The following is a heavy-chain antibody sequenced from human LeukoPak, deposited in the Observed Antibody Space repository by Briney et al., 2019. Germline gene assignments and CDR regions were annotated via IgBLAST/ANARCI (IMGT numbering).Heavy chain of an antibody. J-gene: IGHJ4*02. CDR2: ISSSSSSI. D-gene: IGHD2-15*01. CDR3: ARDQYSSFDY. CDR1: GFTVSSNY. Sequence: PGGSLRLSCAASGFTVSSNYMSWVRQAPGKGLEWVSYISSSSSSIYSADSAKGRFTISADNAKNSLYLQMNSLRDEDTAVYYCARDQYSSFDYWGRGTLVTVSS. V-gene: IGHV3-48*02.